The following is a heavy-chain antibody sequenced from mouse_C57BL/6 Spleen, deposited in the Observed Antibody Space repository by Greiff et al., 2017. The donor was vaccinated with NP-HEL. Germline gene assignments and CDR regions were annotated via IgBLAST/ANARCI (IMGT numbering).Heavy chain of an antibody. CDR3: ARGDYYGNYGAMDY. CDR2: FYPGDGDT. V-gene: IGHV1-82*01. J-gene: IGHJ4*01. Sequence: VQLQESGPELVKPGASVKISCKASGYAFSSSWMNWVKQRPGKGLEWIGRFYPGDGDTNYNGKFKGKATLTADKSSSTAYMQLSSLTSEDSAVYVCARGDYYGNYGAMDYWGQGTSVTVSS. D-gene: IGHD2-1*01. CDR1: GYAFSSSW.